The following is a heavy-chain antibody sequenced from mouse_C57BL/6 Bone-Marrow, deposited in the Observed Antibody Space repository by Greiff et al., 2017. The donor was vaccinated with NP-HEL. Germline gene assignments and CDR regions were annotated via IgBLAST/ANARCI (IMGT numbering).Heavy chain of an antibody. CDR1: GFTFSSYG. CDR3: ASRYYYGSSDWYFDV. CDR2: ISSGGSYT. V-gene: IGHV5-6*01. Sequence: EVKLVESGGDLVKPGGSLKLSCAASGFTFSSYGMSWVRQTPDKRLEWVATISSGGSYTYYPDSVKGRFTISRDNAKNTLYLQMSSLKSEDTAMYYCASRYYYGSSDWYFDVWGTGTTVTVSS. D-gene: IGHD1-1*01. J-gene: IGHJ1*03.